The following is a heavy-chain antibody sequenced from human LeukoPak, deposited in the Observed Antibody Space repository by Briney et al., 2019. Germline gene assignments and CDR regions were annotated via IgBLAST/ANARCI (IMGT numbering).Heavy chain of an antibody. CDR1: GYTFNTFD. D-gene: IGHD3-10*01. J-gene: IGHJ6*03. Sequence: SVKLSCKASGYTFNTFDINWVRQATGQGPEWMGWVNPYNDKTVYAPKFQGRVSISSNNSINTAYMEFSGLKSDDTAVYYCARGRRLRGVTSRPIYYYYYMDVWGGGTTVTVSS. V-gene: IGHV1-8*03. CDR2: VNPYNDKT. CDR3: ARGRRLRGVTSRPIYYYYYMDV.